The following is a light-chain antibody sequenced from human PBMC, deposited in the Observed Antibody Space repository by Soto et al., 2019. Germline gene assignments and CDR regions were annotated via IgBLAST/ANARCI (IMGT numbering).Light chain of an antibody. CDR1: QSVSSY. CDR3: QQRSNWPPRFT. V-gene: IGKV3-11*01. J-gene: IGKJ3*01. CDR2: DAS. Sequence: EIVLTQSPATLSLSPGERATLSCRASQSVSSYLAWYQTKPGQAPRLLIYDASNRATGIPARFSGSGSGTDFTLTISGLEPEDFAVYYFQQRSNWPPRFTFGPGTKVDIK.